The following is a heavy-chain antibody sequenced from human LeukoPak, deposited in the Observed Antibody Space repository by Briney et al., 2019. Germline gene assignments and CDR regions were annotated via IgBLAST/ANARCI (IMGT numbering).Heavy chain of an antibody. CDR3: ARDGGELWPLDE. CDR2: IKPDGSET. V-gene: IGHV3-7*01. CDR1: GFPFKGYW. J-gene: IGHJ4*02. Sequence: GGSLRLSCVASGFPFKGYWMTWVRQSPGKGLDWVANIKPDGSETNYLDSVKGRFTISGDNARDSLFLEMNNLRVDDTAVYYCARDGGELWPLDEWGQGILVAVSS. D-gene: IGHD3-10*01.